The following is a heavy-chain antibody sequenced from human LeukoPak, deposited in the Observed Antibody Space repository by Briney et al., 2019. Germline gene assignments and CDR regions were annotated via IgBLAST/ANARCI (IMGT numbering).Heavy chain of an antibody. CDR3: ARGDLAVAGTFPHDY. D-gene: IGHD6-19*01. Sequence: ASVKVSCKASGYTFTSYDINWVRQATGQGLEWMGWMNPNSGNTGYAQKFQGRVTMTRNTSISTAYMELIRLRSDDTAVYYCARGDLAVAGTFPHDYWGQGTLVTVSS. V-gene: IGHV1-8*01. CDR1: GYTFTSYD. J-gene: IGHJ4*02. CDR2: MNPNSGNT.